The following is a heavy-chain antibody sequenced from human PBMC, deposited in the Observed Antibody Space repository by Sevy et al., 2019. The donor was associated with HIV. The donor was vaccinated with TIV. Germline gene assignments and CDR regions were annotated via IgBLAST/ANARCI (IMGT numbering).Heavy chain of an antibody. J-gene: IGHJ3*02. Sequence: GGSLRLSCAASGFSFSNAWMSWVRQAPGKGLEWVGRIKSKTDGGTTDSAAPVKGRFTISRDDSKNTLYLQMNSLKTEETAVYYCTAVKRVYAIMGYAFDIWGQGTMVTVSS. D-gene: IGHD2-8*01. CDR3: TAVKRVYAIMGYAFDI. CDR2: IKSKTDGGTT. CDR1: GFSFSNAW. V-gene: IGHV3-15*01.